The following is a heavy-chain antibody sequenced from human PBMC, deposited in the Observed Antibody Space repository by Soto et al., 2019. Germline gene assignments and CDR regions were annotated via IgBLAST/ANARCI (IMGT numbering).Heavy chain of an antibody. V-gene: IGHV3-23*01. CDR3: AKRPTVLWFGEVLDY. CDR1: GFTFSSYA. CDR2: ISGSGGST. Sequence: EVQLLESGGGLVQPGGSLRLSCAASGFTFSSYAMSWVRQAPGKGLEWVSAISGSGGSTYYADSVKGRFTISRDNSKNTLFLQMNSLRAEDTAVYYCAKRPTVLWFGEVLDYWGQGTLVTVSS. D-gene: IGHD3-10*01. J-gene: IGHJ4*02.